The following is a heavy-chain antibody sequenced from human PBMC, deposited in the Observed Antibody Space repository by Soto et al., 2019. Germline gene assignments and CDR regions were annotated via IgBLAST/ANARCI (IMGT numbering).Heavy chain of an antibody. CDR3: ARDEWMGDCSGGSCPPADY. J-gene: IGHJ4*02. Sequence: ASVKVSCKASGYTFTSYGISWVRQAPGQGLEWMGWISAYNGNTNYAQKLQGRVTMTTDTSTSTAYMELRRLRSDDTAVYYCARDEWMGDCSGGSCPPADYCGQGSLVTVSS. CDR1: GYTFTSYG. V-gene: IGHV1-18*01. D-gene: IGHD2-15*01. CDR2: ISAYNGNT.